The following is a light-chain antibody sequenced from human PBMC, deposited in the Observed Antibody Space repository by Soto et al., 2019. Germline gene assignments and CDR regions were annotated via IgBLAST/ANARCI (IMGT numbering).Light chain of an antibody. CDR3: QPYYSFPGT. Sequence: DIVLTQSPDSLAVSLGERATINCKSSQNVLYSSNNKNYLAWYQQKPGQAPKLLISWASTRESGVPERFSVRGSGTDFTLTNTSLQVEAVAVYYCQPYYSFPGTFGQGTRLEIK. CDR1: QNVLYSSNNKNY. V-gene: IGKV4-1*01. CDR2: WAS. J-gene: IGKJ2*01.